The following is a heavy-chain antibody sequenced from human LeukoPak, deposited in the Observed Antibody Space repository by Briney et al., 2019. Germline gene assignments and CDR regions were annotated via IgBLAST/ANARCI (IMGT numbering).Heavy chain of an antibody. Sequence: GGSLRLSCTASDSTIDSYPLTWLRQAPGKGLEWVSTLSGAGVKTYYADSVQGRFTVSRDISKNTLYLQMNSLRAEDTAVYHCAKREYGYSHFDSWGQGTLVTVSS. J-gene: IGHJ4*02. CDR3: AKREYGYSHFDS. CDR2: LSGAGVKT. CDR1: DSTIDSYP. D-gene: IGHD5-18*01. V-gene: IGHV3-23*01.